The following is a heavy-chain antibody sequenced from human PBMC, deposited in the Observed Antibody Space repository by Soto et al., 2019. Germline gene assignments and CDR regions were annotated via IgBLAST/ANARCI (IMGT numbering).Heavy chain of an antibody. CDR3: ASTYYYDSSGYFPQRYFDY. J-gene: IGHJ4*02. CDR1: GFTFSSYG. V-gene: IGHV3-30*03. D-gene: IGHD3-22*01. Sequence: QVQLVESGGGVVQPGRSLRLSCAASGFTFSSYGMHWVRQAPGKGLEWVAVISYDGSNKYYADSVKGRFTISRDNSKNTRYLQMNSLRAEDTAVYYCASTYYYDSSGYFPQRYFDYWGQGTLVTVSS. CDR2: ISYDGSNK.